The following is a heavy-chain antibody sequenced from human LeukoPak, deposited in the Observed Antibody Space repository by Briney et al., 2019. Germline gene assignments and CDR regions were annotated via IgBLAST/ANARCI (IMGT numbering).Heavy chain of an antibody. CDR2: ISYDGSNK. CDR3: ARDDYSVY. J-gene: IGHJ4*02. CDR1: GFTFSSYA. Sequence: GGSLRLSCAASGFTFSSYAMSWVRQAPGKGLKWVAVISYDGSNKYYADSVKGRFTISRDNSKNTLYLQMNSLRAEDTAVYYCARDDYSVYWGQGTLVTVSS. D-gene: IGHD4-11*01. V-gene: IGHV3-30-3*01.